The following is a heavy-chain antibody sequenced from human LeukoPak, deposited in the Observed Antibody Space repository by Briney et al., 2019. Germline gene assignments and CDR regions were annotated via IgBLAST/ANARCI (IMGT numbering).Heavy chain of an antibody. V-gene: IGHV4-59*08. J-gene: IGHJ4*02. D-gene: IGHD6-19*01. CDR2: IYDSGGT. Sequence: SETLSLTCTVSGGSLSNFHWSWIRQPPGKGLEWMGYIYDSGGTNYNPSLKSRVTISLDTSKSQFSLKLSSVTAADTAVYYCARHSNSGWYTIDYWGQGTLVTVSS. CDR1: GGSLSNFH. CDR3: ARHSNSGWYTIDY.